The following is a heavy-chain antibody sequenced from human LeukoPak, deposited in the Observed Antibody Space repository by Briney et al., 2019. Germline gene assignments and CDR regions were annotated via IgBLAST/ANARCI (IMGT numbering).Heavy chain of an antibody. CDR2: IKQDRSEK. V-gene: IGHV3-7*01. J-gene: IGHJ4*02. CDR3: ARGRIWYYDSSGYFDY. D-gene: IGHD3-22*01. CDR1: GFTFSNYW. Sequence: GGSLRLSCAASGFTFSNYWMSWVRQAPGKGLEWVANIKQDRSEKYYVDSVKGRFTISRDNAKNSLYLQMNSLRAEDTAVYYCARGRIWYYDSSGYFDYWGQGTLVTVSS.